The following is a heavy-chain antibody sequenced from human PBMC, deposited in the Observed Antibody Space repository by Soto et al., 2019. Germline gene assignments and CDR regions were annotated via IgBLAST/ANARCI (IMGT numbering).Heavy chain of an antibody. J-gene: IGHJ4*02. D-gene: IGHD3-16*02. CDR3: ARDGVHGYDYVWGSCRYTHYFDS. Sequence: PGGSLRLSCAASGFTFSSYVMHWVRQAPGKGLEWVAVILYDGINKYYADSVKGRFTISRDNSKNTLYLQMNSLRAEDTAVYYCARDGVHGYDYVWGSCRYTHYFDSWAQGALVPVS. V-gene: IGHV3-33*01. CDR2: ILYDGINK. CDR1: GFTFSSYV.